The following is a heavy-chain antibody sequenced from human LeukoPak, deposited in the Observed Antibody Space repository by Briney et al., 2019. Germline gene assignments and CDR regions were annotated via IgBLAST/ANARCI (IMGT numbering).Heavy chain of an antibody. CDR3: ARVGRPRGFDY. V-gene: IGHV1-8*03. D-gene: IGHD1-14*01. J-gene: IGHJ4*02. CDR1: GYTFTSYD. CDR2: MNPNSGNT. Sequence: ASVKVSCKASGYTFTSYDINWVRQATGQGLEWMGWMNPNSGNTGYAQKFQGRVTITRNTSISTAYMELSSLRSEDTAVYYRARVGRPRGFDYWGQGTLVTVSS.